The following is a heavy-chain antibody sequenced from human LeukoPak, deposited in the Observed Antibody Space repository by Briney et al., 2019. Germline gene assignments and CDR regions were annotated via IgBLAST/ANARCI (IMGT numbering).Heavy chain of an antibody. CDR1: GYTFTGYY. D-gene: IGHD3-10*01. Sequence: ASVKVSCKASGYTFTGYYMHWVRQAPGQGLEWMGWINPNSGGTNYAQKFQGWVTMTRDTSISTAYMELSRLRSDDTAVCYCARDPWFGELGFDYWGQGTLVTVSS. V-gene: IGHV1-2*04. CDR3: ARDPWFGELGFDY. J-gene: IGHJ4*02. CDR2: INPNSGGT.